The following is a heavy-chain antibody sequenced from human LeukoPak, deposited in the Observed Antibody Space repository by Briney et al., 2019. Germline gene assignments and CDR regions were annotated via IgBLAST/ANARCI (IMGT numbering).Heavy chain of an antibody. Sequence: ASVKVSRKASGYTFISYAIHWVRQAPGQRLEWMGWINAGNGNTKYSQTFQGRVTVARDTSASTAYMELSSLRSEDTAVYYCAREDAVGAISFDYWGQGTLVTVSS. CDR1: GYTFISYA. CDR2: INAGNGNT. CDR3: AREDAVGAISFDY. J-gene: IGHJ4*02. D-gene: IGHD1-26*01. V-gene: IGHV1-3*01.